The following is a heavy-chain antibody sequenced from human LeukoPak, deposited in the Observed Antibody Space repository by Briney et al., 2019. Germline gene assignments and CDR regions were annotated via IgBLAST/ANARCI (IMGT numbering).Heavy chain of an antibody. CDR3: ARGGYCSSTSCYPIYWFDP. J-gene: IGHJ5*02. Sequence: SETLSLTCTVSGGSISSGDYYWSWIPPPPGKGLEWIGYIYYSGSTYYNPSLKSRVTISVDTSKNQFSLKLSSVTAADTAVYYCARGGYCSSTSCYPIYWFDPWGQGTLVTVSS. CDR1: GGSISSGDYY. D-gene: IGHD2-2*01. CDR2: IYYSGST. V-gene: IGHV4-30-4*08.